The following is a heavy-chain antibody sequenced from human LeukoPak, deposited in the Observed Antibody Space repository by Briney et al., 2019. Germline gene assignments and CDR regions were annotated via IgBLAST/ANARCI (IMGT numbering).Heavy chain of an antibody. D-gene: IGHD1-26*01. V-gene: IGHV3-23*01. Sequence: GGSLRLSCAASGFTFSSYGMSWVRQAPGKGLEWVSAISGSGGSTYYADSVKGRFTISRDDSKNTAYLQMNSLKTEDTAVYYCTRLELLPFDYWGQGTLVTVSS. J-gene: IGHJ4*02. CDR3: TRLELLPFDY. CDR2: ISGSGGST. CDR1: GFTFSSYG.